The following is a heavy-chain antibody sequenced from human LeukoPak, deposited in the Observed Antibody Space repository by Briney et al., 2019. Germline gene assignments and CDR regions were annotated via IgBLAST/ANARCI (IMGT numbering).Heavy chain of an antibody. Sequence: ASVKVSCKASGYTFTNFDIYWVRQASGQGLEWMGWMNPNSGNTGYAQRFQGRVTMTRDTSINTAYMELSRLESDDSAVYYCAREGAGRNDYWGQGTLVTVSS. CDR2: MNPNSGNT. J-gene: IGHJ4*02. CDR1: GYTFTNFD. V-gene: IGHV1-8*01. CDR3: AREGAGRNDY. D-gene: IGHD1-1*01.